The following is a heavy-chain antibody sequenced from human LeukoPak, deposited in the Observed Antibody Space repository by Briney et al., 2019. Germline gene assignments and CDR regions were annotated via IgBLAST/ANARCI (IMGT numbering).Heavy chain of an antibody. D-gene: IGHD3-22*01. CDR2: IHSSGPT. V-gene: IGHV4-59*08. CDR1: GDSIISYY. J-gene: IGHJ4*02. Sequence: SETLYLTCTGSGDSIISYYWSWIRQSPPKRLQWIGYIHSSGPTNYHSSLKSRITMSVDTPKNQFSLKVTSVTAADTAVYYCARQNSDYPYYFDYWGQGALVTVSS. CDR3: ARQNSDYPYYFDY.